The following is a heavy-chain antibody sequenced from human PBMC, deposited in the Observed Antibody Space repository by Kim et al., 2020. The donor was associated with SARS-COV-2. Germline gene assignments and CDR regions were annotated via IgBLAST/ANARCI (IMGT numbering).Heavy chain of an antibody. Sequence: GESLKISCKGSGYSFTSYWITWVRQMPGKGLEWMGRIDPSDSYTNYSPSFQGHVTISIDKSISTAYLQWSSLKASDTAMYYCARPHYYGSGTYYNITGLDYYGMDVWGQGTTVTVSS. CDR3: ARPHYYGSGTYYNITGLDYYGMDV. V-gene: IGHV5-10-1*01. J-gene: IGHJ6*02. D-gene: IGHD3-10*01. CDR1: GYSFTSYW. CDR2: IDPSDSYT.